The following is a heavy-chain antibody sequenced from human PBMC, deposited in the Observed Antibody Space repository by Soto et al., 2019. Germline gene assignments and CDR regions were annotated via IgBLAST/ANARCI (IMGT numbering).Heavy chain of an antibody. CDR2: IYYGGTT. CDR3: ARAEHNVLEDYYGSGTFGY. Sequence: SQTRPLTCTGSGGSSRPNYWSGIRQPPGKGQEWVGYIYYGGTTSYNPSLKSRVTISLETSKSQLSLRLDSVTAADTAVYYCARAEHNVLEDYYGSGTFGYWGKGTLVTVS. D-gene: IGHD3-10*01. J-gene: IGHJ4*02. V-gene: IGHV4-59*08. CDR1: GGSSRPNY.